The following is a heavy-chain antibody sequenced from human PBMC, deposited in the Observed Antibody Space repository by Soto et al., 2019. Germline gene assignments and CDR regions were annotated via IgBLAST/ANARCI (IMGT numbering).Heavy chain of an antibody. CDR3: AGAPATARTYYYDSSGYSPLDY. V-gene: IGHV4-34*01. Sequence: SETLSLTCAVYGGSLSGYNWNWIRQPPGKGLEWIGEINHSGSTDYNPSLKSRVTISLDTSKNQFSLKLASVTAVDTAVYYCAGAPATARTYYYDSSGYSPLDYWGQGTLVTVSS. D-gene: IGHD3-22*01. CDR1: GGSLSGYN. J-gene: IGHJ4*02. CDR2: INHSGST.